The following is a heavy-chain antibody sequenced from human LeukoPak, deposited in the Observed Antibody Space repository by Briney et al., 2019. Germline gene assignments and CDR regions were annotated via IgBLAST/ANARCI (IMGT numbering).Heavy chain of an antibody. CDR3: AGWGEMITFGGVIVSDACDI. J-gene: IGHJ3*02. Sequence: SETLSLTCTVSGGSISSYYWSWIRQPPGKGLEWIGYIYYSGSTNYNPSLKSRVTISVDTSKNQFSLKLSSVTAADTAVYYWAGWGEMITFGGVIVSDACDIWGQGTMVTVSS. CDR2: IYYSGST. V-gene: IGHV4-59*08. CDR1: GGSISSYY. D-gene: IGHD3-16*02.